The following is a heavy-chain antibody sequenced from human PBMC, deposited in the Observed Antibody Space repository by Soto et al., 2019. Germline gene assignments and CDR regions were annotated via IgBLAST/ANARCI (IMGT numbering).Heavy chain of an antibody. J-gene: IGHJ6*02. CDR2: INPNSGGT. CDR1: GYTFTGYY. CDR3: ARDLIVVVPAAPHRFHYYGMDV. Sequence: ASVKVSCKASGYTFTGYYMHWVRQAPGQGLEWMGWINPNSGGTNYAQKFQGRVTITRDTSASTAYMELSSLRSEDTAVYYCARDLIVVVPAAPHRFHYYGMDVWGQGTTVTVS. V-gene: IGHV1-2*02. D-gene: IGHD2-2*01.